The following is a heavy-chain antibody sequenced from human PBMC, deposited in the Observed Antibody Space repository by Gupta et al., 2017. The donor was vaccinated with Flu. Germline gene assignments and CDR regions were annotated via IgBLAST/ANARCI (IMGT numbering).Heavy chain of an antibody. Sequence: CDWGWPGQHQGKGLEWIGSMYYTGSSYSNPSSKSRITISGDTSTNQGSLKISSVDESDKVGYYCARLLITGNIGRGRLDSWGRGTLVQVS. J-gene: IGHJ5*01. D-gene: IGHD1-1*01. CDR3: ARLLITGNIGRGRLDS. V-gene: IGHV4-39*07. CDR1: CD. CDR2: MYYTGSS.